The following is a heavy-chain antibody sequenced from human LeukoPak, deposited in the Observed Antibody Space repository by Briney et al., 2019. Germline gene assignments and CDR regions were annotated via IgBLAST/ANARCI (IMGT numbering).Heavy chain of an antibody. V-gene: IGHV1-69*01. D-gene: IGHD3-22*01. Sequence: SVNVSCKASGGTFSSYAISWVRQAPGQGLEWMGGIIPIFGTANYAQKFQGRVTITADESTSTAYMELSSLRSEDTAVYYCAGVTYYYDSSGYHIAGGFDYWGQGTLVTVSS. CDR3: AGVTYYYDSSGYHIAGGFDY. J-gene: IGHJ4*02. CDR2: IIPIFGTA. CDR1: GGTFSSYA.